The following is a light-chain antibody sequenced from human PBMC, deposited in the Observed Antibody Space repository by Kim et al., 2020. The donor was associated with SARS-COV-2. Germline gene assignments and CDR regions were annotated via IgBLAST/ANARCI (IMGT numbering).Light chain of an antibody. CDR2: RDN. CDR3: QVWDTDSSTYV. J-gene: IGLJ1*01. Sequence: ALGQTARITCGGNNIGSKTVHCYQQKPGQAPVLVIYRDNDRPSALPARFSGSNSGNTATLPTSRSQAGDEADYYCQVWDTDSSTYVFGTGTKVTVL. CDR1: NIGSKT. V-gene: IGLV3-9*01.